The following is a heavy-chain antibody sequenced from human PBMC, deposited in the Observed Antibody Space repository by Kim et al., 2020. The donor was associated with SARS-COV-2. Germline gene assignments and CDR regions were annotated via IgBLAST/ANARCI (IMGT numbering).Heavy chain of an antibody. CDR3: ARDRGSIVGATRWFDP. Sequence: SVKVSCKASGGTFSSYAISWVRQAPGQGLEWMGGIIPIFGTANYPQKFQGRVTITADESTSTAYMELSSLRSEDTAVYYCARDRGSIVGATRWFDPWGQGTLVTVSS. D-gene: IGHD1-26*01. CDR2: IIPIFGTA. V-gene: IGHV1-69*13. J-gene: IGHJ5*02. CDR1: GGTFSSYA.